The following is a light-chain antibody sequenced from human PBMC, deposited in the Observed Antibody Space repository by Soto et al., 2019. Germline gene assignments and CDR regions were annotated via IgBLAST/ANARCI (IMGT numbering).Light chain of an antibody. V-gene: IGKV3-15*01. CDR1: QSVSSN. CDR3: QQYHNWPPTT. Sequence: IVMTQTPATLSEAPGERGTPSRRARQSVSSNLAGYQQKPGHAPSLLIYGASTRATGIPARFSGSGSGTEFTLTISSLQSEDFAVYYWQQYHNWPPTTFGGGTKVDIK. J-gene: IGKJ4*01. CDR2: GAS.